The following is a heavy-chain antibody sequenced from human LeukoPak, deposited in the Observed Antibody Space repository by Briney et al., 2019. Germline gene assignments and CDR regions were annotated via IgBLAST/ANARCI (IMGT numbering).Heavy chain of an antibody. D-gene: IGHD1-26*01. J-gene: IGHJ4*02. CDR2: INWNGGRT. CDR1: GFTFDDYG. CDR3: ARDQLRGIDYFDY. Sequence: GGSLRLSCAASGFTFDDYGMSWVRQAPGKGLEWVSGINWNGGRTDSADSVKGRFTISRDNAKNSLYLQMNSLRAEETALYYCARDQLRGIDYFDYWGQRTLVTVSS. V-gene: IGHV3-20*04.